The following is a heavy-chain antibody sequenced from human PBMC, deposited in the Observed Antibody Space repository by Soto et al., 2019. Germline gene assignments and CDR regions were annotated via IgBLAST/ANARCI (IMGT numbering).Heavy chain of an antibody. CDR3: ARMPDGDCYYLGMDV. J-gene: IGHJ6*02. CDR1: GFSLSTSGMC. CDR2: IDWDDDK. Sequence: SGPTLVNPTQTLTLTCTFSGFSLSTSGMCVSWIRQPPGKALEWLALIDWDDDKYYSTSLKTRLTISKDTSKNQVVLTMTNMDPVDTTKYYCARMPDGDCYYLGMDVGGQVTTLTVSS. V-gene: IGHV2-70*01. D-gene: IGHD2-8*01.